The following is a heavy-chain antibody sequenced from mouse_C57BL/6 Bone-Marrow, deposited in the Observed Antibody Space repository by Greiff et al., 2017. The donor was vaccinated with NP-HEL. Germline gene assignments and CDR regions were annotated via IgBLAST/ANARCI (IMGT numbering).Heavy chain of an antibody. CDR1: GYTFTSYW. V-gene: IGHV1-69*01. D-gene: IGHD1-1*01. J-gene: IGHJ1*03. Sequence: QVQLQQPGAELVMPGASVKLSCKASGYTFTSYWMHWVKQRPGQGLEWIGEIDPSDSYTNYNQKFKGKSTLTVDKSSSTAYMQLSSLTSEDSAVYNCARSYGSSRDFDVWGTGTTVTVSS. CDR3: ARSYGSSRDFDV. CDR2: IDPSDSYT.